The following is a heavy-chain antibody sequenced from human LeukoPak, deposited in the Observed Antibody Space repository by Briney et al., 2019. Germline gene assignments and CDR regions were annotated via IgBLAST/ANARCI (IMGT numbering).Heavy chain of an antibody. J-gene: IGHJ3*02. CDR1: EFTFSSYG. V-gene: IGHV3-33*01. CDR2: IWYDGSDK. CDR3: ARAGDAFDI. Sequence: GRSLRLSCAASEFTFSSYGMHWVRQTPGKGLEWVAVIWYDGSDKYYTDSVKGRFTISRDNSKNTLYLQMNSLRAEDTAIYYCARAGDAFDIWGQGTMVTVS.